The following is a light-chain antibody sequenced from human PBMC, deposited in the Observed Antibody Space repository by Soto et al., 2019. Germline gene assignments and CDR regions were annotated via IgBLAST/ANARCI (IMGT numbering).Light chain of an antibody. J-gene: IGLJ2*01. CDR3: GTWDSSLSVV. V-gene: IGLV1-51*01. CDR1: SSNIGNKY. CDR2: DNN. Sequence: QSVLTQPPSVSAAPGQKVTISCSGSSSNIGNKYISWYQQLPGTAPKLLIYDNNKRPSGIPDRFSGSKSGTSATLGITGLQTGDEADYYCGTWDSSLSVVFGGGTKVTVL.